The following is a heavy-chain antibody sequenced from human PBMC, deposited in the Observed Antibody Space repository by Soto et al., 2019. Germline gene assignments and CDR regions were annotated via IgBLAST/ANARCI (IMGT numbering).Heavy chain of an antibody. CDR1: GFTFSSYG. V-gene: IGHV3-33*01. CDR3: ARDLDTSRMDV. J-gene: IGHJ6*02. CDR2: IWYDGSNK. D-gene: IGHD5-18*01. Sequence: QVQLVESGGGVVQPGRSLRLSCAASGFTFSSYGMHWVRQAPGKGLEWVAVIWYDGSNKYYADSVKGRFTISRDNSKNTLYLQMNSLRAEDTAVYYCARDLDTSRMDVGGQGTTVTVSS.